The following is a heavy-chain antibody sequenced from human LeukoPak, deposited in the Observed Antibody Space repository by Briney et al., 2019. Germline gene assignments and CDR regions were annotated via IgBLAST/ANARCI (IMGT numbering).Heavy chain of an antibody. CDR1: GFTFDDYS. CDR2: ISWNSGSI. CDR3: AKGAAAGTSFFDY. D-gene: IGHD6-13*01. V-gene: IGHV3-9*01. Sequence: PGGSLRLSCAVSGFTFDDYSMHWVRQAPGKGLEWVSGISWNSGSIGYADSVKGRFTISRDNAKNSLYLQMNSLRAEDTALYYCAKGAAAGTSFFDYWGQGTLVTVSS. J-gene: IGHJ4*02.